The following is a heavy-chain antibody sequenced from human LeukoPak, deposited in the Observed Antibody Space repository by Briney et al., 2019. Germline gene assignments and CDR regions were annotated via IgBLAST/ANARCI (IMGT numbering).Heavy chain of an antibody. J-gene: IGHJ4*02. V-gene: IGHV3-43D*03. CDR1: GFTFDDYA. D-gene: IGHD2-15*01. CDR3: ALLRSSADAPFDY. CDR2: ISWDGGST. Sequence: GGSLKLSCAASGFTFDDYAMHWVRQAPGKGLEWVSLISWDGGSTYYADSVKGRFTISRDNSKNSLYLQMNSLRAEDTALYYCALLRSSADAPFDYWGQGPLVTVSS.